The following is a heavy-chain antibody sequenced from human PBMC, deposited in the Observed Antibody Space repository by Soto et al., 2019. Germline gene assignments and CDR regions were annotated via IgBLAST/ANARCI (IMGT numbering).Heavy chain of an antibody. CDR3: AKDGTYSGYDFDWYFDL. CDR1: GFTFSSYA. Sequence: GGSLRLSCAASGFTFSSYAMSWVRQAPGKGLEWVSAISGSGGSTYYADSVKGRFTISRDNSKNTLYLQMNSLRAEDTAVYYCAKDGTYSGYDFDWYFDLWGRGTLVTVSS. V-gene: IGHV3-23*01. J-gene: IGHJ2*01. D-gene: IGHD5-12*01. CDR2: ISGSGGST.